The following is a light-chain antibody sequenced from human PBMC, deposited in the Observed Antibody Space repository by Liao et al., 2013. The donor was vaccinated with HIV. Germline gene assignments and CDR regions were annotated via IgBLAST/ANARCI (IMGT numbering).Light chain of an antibody. CDR2: QDT. CDR1: NIGSKS. Sequence: SYELTQPPSVSVAPGKTANITCGGDNIGSKSVHWCRQKPGQSPVLVIYQDTKRPSGIPERFSGSNSGNTATLTISGTQAMDEADYYCQAWDSSTGVFGGGTKLTVL. CDR3: QAWDSSTGV. J-gene: IGLJ2*01. V-gene: IGLV3-1*01.